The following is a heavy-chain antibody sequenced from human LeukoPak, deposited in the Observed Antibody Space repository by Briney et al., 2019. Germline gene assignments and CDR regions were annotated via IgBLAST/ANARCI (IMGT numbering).Heavy chain of an antibody. V-gene: IGHV4-59*01. CDR3: ARVASGSRPDFDY. CDR2: IYYSGST. J-gene: IGHJ4*02. CDR1: GGSISSYY. D-gene: IGHD1-26*01. Sequence: SETLSLTCTVSGGSISSYYWGWIRQPPGKGLEWIGYIYYSGSTNYNPSLKSRVTISVDTSKNQFSLKLSSVTAADTAVYSCARVASGSRPDFDYWGQGTLVTVSS.